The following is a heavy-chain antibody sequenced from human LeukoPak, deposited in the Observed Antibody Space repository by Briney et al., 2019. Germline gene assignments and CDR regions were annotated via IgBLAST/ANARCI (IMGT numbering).Heavy chain of an antibody. CDR2: IYTSGST. CDR3: ARGSMITFGGVTL. D-gene: IGHD3-16*01. J-gene: IGHJ4*02. CDR1: GGSISSGSYY. Sequence: SETLSLTCTVSGGSISSGSYYWSWIRQPAGKGLEWIGRIYTSGSTNYNPSLKSRVTISVDTSKNQFSLKLSSVTAADTAVYYCARGSMITFGGVTLWGQGTLVTVSS. V-gene: IGHV4-61*02.